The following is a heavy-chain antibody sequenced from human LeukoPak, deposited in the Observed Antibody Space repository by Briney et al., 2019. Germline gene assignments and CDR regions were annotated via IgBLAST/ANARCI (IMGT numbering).Heavy chain of an antibody. J-gene: IGHJ4*02. V-gene: IGHV4-39*01. CDR1: GGSISSSSHF. D-gene: IGHD4/OR15-4a*01. CDR2: IDYSGVT. CDR3: ARLSPRCCDY. Sequence: PSETLSLTCTESGGSISSSSHFCGWIRQPPGKGLEWIGSIDYSGVTYYNPSLKSRVTISADTSKNQFSLKLSSVTAADTAVYYCARLSPRCCDYWGQGTLVTVSS.